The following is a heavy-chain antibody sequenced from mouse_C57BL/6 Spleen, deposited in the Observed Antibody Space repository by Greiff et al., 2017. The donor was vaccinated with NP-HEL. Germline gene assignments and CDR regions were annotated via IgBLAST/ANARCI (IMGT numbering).Heavy chain of an antibody. D-gene: IGHD1-1*01. CDR2: IYPGNSDT. V-gene: IGHV1-5*01. CDR3: TSGPITTVVDPFDY. CDR1: GYTFTSYW. Sequence: VQLQQSGTVLARPGASVKMSCKTSGYTFTSYWMHWVKQRPGQGLEWIGAIYPGNSDTSYNQKFKGKAKLTAVTSASTAYMELSSLTNEDSAVYYGTSGPITTVVDPFDYWGQGTTLTVSS. J-gene: IGHJ2*01.